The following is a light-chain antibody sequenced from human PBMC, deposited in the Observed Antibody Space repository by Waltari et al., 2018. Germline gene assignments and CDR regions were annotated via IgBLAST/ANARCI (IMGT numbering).Light chain of an antibody. Sequence: DIQMTQSPSSLSASVGDRVTITCPASQSISSYLNWYQQKPGKAPKLLIYAASSLQSGVPSRFRGSGSGTDFTLTISSLQPEDFATYYCQQSYSNPYTFGQGTKLEIK. CDR1: QSISSY. CDR2: AAS. CDR3: QQSYSNPYT. V-gene: IGKV1-39*01. J-gene: IGKJ2*01.